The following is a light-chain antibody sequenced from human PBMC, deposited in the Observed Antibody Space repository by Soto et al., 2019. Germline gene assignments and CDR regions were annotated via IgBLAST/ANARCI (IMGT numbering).Light chain of an antibody. CDR3: SSKGGSGTVV. J-gene: IGLJ3*02. CDR1: SSDVGGYKY. V-gene: IGLV2-14*01. Sequence: QSVLTQPASVSGSPGQSVTSSCTGSSSDVGGYKYVSWYQQHPGKAPKLMRYEASNRPSGVSDRFSGSKFDNTASLAISGRQAEDEDDYCCSSKGGSGTVVFGGGTKLTVL. CDR2: EAS.